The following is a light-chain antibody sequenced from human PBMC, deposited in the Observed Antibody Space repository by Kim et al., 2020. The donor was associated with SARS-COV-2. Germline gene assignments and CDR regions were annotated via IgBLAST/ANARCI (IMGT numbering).Light chain of an antibody. Sequence: ATVKPTCTLGRGHSNYAVAWQRQRAEKGPRYLMKVNSDGSNKKGDGITDRFSGSASGAGRYRTISSLQSEEEADYYCQTWGPGIRVFGGGTQLTVL. CDR2: VNSDGSN. J-gene: IGLJ3*02. CDR3: QTWGPGIRV. CDR1: RGHSNYA. V-gene: IGLV4-69*01.